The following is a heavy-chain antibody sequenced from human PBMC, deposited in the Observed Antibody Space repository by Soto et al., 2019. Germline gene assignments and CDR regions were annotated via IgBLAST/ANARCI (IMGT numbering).Heavy chain of an antibody. CDR1: GITFSSYG. Sequence: QVQLVESGGGVVQHGSSRRLSCAAYGITFSSYGMHWVRQAPGKGLEWVAVISYDGTNKYYGDSVKGRFRISRDNSKNPLYLQMNSLRADDTAAYYCAKGLGWRFLCDAFDIWGQGTIVTVSS. CDR2: ISYDGTNK. J-gene: IGHJ3*02. D-gene: IGHD3-3*01. CDR3: AKGLGWRFLCDAFDI. V-gene: IGHV3-30*18.